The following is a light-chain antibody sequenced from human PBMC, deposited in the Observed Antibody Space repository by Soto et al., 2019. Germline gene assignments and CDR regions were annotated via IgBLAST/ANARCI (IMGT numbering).Light chain of an antibody. CDR1: QSVSSN. Sequence: EIVMTQSPATLSVSPGERATLSCRASQSVSSNLAWYQQKPGQAPRLLMYGGSTRATGVPARFSGSGSGTEFTLTISSLRSEDFAVYYCQQYNKWPRTFGQGTKVDIK. CDR3: QQYNKWPRT. CDR2: GGS. J-gene: IGKJ1*01. V-gene: IGKV3D-15*01.